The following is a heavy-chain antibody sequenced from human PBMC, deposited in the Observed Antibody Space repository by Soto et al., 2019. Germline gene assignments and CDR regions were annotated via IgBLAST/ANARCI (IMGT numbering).Heavy chain of an antibody. CDR2: ITWLSDGM. J-gene: IGHJ6*03. CDR3: AKEDSGFSGYMDV. CDR1: GFNFNDHG. Sequence: EVQLVESGGGLVQPGRSLRLSCIASGFNFNDHGMHWVRQAPGKGLEWVSGITWLSDGMGYADSVKGRFTISRDNAKNSLYLQMNSLRVEDTALYYCAKEDSGFSGYMDVWGKGTTVTVSS. V-gene: IGHV3-9*01. D-gene: IGHD3-10*01.